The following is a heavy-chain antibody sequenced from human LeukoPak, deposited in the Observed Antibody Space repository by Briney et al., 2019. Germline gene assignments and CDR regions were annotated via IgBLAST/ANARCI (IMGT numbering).Heavy chain of an antibody. CDR1: GFSFTNYG. Sequence: PGGSLRLSCAASGFSFTNYGMHWVRQAPGKGLEWVAFIRYDGGKTHYVDSVKGRFTVSRGNSNKTLYLQMNGLRAEDTAVYYCASYCSGGSCYPEYNWFDPWGQGTLVTVSS. CDR3: ASYCSGGSCYPEYNWFDP. J-gene: IGHJ5*02. D-gene: IGHD2-15*01. CDR2: IRYDGGKT. V-gene: IGHV3-30*02.